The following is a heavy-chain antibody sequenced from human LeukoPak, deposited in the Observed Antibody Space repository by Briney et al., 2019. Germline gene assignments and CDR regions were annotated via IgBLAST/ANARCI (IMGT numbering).Heavy chain of an antibody. J-gene: IGHJ4*02. CDR1: GFTFSSYS. D-gene: IGHD3-10*01. CDR3: ARDDGYYGSGSYPYYFDY. V-gene: IGHV3-48*04. Sequence: GGSLRLSCAASGFTFSSYSMNWVRQAPGKGLEWVSYISSSSSTIFYADSVKGRFTISRDNAKNSLYLQMNSLRAEDTAVYYCARDDGYYGSGSYPYYFDYWGQGTLVTVSS. CDR2: ISSSSSTI.